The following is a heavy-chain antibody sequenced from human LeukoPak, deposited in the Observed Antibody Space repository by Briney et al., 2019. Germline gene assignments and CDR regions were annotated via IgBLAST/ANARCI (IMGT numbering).Heavy chain of an antibody. D-gene: IGHD5-24*01. CDR3: ARGLRRWLQLPDVANWFDP. V-gene: IGHV4-34*01. CDR2: INHSGST. J-gene: IGHJ5*02. Sequence: SETLSLTCAVYGGSFSGYYWSWIRQPPGKGLEWIGEINHSGSTNYNPSPKSRVTISVDTSKNQFSLKLSSVTAADTAVYYCARGLRRWLQLPDVANWFDPWGQGTLVTVSS. CDR1: GGSFSGYY.